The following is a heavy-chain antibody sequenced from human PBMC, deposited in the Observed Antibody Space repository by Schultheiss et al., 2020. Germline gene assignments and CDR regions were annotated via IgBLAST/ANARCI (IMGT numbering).Heavy chain of an antibody. CDR2: IIPNSGGT. V-gene: IGHV1-2*04. D-gene: IGHD1-26*01. CDR3: ARDSMGATGETIYYYYYGMDV. J-gene: IGHJ6*02. CDR1: GYTFTSYA. Sequence: ASVKVSCKASGYTFTSYAMHWVRQAPGQGLEWMGRIIPNSGGTNYAQKFQGWVTMTRDTSISTAYMELSRLRSDDTAVYYCARDSMGATGETIYYYYYGMDVWGQGTTVTGSS.